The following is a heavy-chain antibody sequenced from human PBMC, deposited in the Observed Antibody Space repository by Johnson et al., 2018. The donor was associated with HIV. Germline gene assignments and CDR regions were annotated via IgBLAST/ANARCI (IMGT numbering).Heavy chain of an antibody. J-gene: IGHJ3*02. CDR1: GFTFSDFY. V-gene: IGHV3-7*01. Sequence: VQLVESGGGLVKPGGSLRLSCAASGFTFSDFYMTWIRQAPGKGLEWVANIKQDGSEKYYVDSVKDRFTISRDNAKNSLYLQMNSLRAEDMAVYYCARDPPWPMRNAFDIWGQGTLVTISS. CDR2: IKQDGSEK. CDR3: ARDPPWPMRNAFDI. D-gene: IGHD5-12*01.